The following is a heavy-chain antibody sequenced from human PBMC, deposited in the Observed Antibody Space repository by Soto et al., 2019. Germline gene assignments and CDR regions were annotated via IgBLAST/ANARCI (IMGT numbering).Heavy chain of an antibody. J-gene: IGHJ4*02. CDR2: ITDDGGST. CDR1: GFTFSSYA. V-gene: IGHV3-23*01. CDR3: AKGSSSSRPYYFDY. Sequence: GGSLRLSCAASGFTFSSYAMSWVRQAPGEGLEWVSAITDDGGSTYHADSVKGRFTISRDNSKSTLYLQMNSLRAEDTAVYYCAKGSSSSRPYYFDYWGQGTLVTVSS. D-gene: IGHD3-10*01.